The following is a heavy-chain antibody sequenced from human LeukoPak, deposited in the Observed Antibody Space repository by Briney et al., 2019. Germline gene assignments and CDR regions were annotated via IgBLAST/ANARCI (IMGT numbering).Heavy chain of an antibody. V-gene: IGHV3-43*02. CDR1: GTTLEDYA. J-gene: IGHJ5*01. Sequence: PGGSLRLSCAASGTTLEDYAIHWVRQAPGKGLEWVSFISGDGGSIYYADSVKGRFTISRDNSKNSLFLQMNSLRSEDTALYYCAKDVSRKRGYSYGADSWGQGTLVTVSS. D-gene: IGHD5-18*01. CDR3: AKDVSRKRGYSYGADS. CDR2: ISGDGGSI.